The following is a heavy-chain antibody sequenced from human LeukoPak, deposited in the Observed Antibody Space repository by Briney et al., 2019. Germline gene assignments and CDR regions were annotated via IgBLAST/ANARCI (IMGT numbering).Heavy chain of an antibody. CDR2: ISGYSCRT. D-gene: IGHD6-19*01. J-gene: IGHJ4*02. Sequence: GAAVKVSCKGSGFGFISYGINWVRQAPGQRLEWMGGISGYSCRTKYLQKMRGRVTMTTDTSTNTAYMELRSLTSDDTAVYYCARGPGIDVAGVFDYWGQGSLVTVSS. CDR1: GFGFISYG. CDR3: ARGPGIDVAGVFDY. V-gene: IGHV1-18*04.